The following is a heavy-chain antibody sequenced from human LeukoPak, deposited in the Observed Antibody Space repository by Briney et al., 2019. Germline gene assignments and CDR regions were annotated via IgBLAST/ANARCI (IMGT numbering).Heavy chain of an antibody. D-gene: IGHD5-18*01. J-gene: IGHJ4*02. CDR2: ISGSGGST. V-gene: IGHV3-23*01. Sequence: GGSLRLSCAASGFTFSSYAMSWVRQAPGKGLEWVSAISGSGGSTYYADSVKGWFTISRDNSKNTLYLQMNSLRAEDTAVYYCAKDFRGYSYGPGSGFDYWGQGTLVTVSS. CDR3: AKDFRGYSYGPGSGFDY. CDR1: GFTFSSYA.